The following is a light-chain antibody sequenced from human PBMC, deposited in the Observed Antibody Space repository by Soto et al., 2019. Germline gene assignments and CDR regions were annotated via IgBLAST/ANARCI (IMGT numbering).Light chain of an antibody. J-gene: IGLJ1*01. CDR3: CSYAGSPRYV. CDR1: SSDVGGYNY. Sequence: QSALTQPRSVSGSPGQSVTISCTGTSSDVGGYNYVSWYQQLPGKAPKVMIYDVSERPSGVPDRFSGSKSGNTASLTISGLQAEDEADYYCCSYAGSPRYVFGTGTKVTVL. V-gene: IGLV2-11*01. CDR2: DVS.